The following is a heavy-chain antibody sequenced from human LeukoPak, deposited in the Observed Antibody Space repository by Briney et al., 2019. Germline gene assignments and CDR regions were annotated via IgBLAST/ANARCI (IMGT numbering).Heavy chain of an antibody. Sequence: SETLSLTCTVSGGSISSYYWSWIRQPPGKGLEWIGYIYYSGSTNYTPSLKTRVTISVDTSKNQFSLKLSSVTAADTAVYYCARRGSYNFSHFDYWGQGTLVTVSS. D-gene: IGHD1-26*01. CDR1: GGSISSYY. CDR3: ARRGSYNFSHFDY. J-gene: IGHJ4*02. CDR2: IYYSGST. V-gene: IGHV4-59*08.